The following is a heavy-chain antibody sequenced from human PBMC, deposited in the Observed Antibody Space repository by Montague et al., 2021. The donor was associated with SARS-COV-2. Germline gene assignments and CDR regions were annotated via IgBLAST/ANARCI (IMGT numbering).Heavy chain of an antibody. CDR1: GDSISSSNW. J-gene: IGHJ6*02. CDR3: ARSRGNLQWPFYYYYGMDV. D-gene: IGHD6-19*01. CDR2: IYHSGST. Sequence: SETLSLTCAVSGDSISSSNWWSWVRQPPGKGLEWIGEIYHSGSTNYNPSLKSRVTISVDKSKTQFSLKLSFVTAADTAVYYCARSRGNLQWPFYYYYGMDVWGQGTTVTVSS. V-gene: IGHV4-4*02.